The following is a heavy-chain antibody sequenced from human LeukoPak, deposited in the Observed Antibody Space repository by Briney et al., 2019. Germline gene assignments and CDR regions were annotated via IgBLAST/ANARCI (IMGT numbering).Heavy chain of an antibody. CDR2: INPYSGGT. Sequence: RASVKVSFKASGYTFTDYYMHWVRQAPGQGLEWMGWINPYSGGTNYAQKFQGRVTMTRDTSIGTAYMELSRLKSDDTAVYYCAREGLGDSSGYHHAFDIWGQGTMVTVSS. J-gene: IGHJ3*02. D-gene: IGHD3-22*01. CDR1: GYTFTDYY. V-gene: IGHV1-2*02. CDR3: AREGLGDSSGYHHAFDI.